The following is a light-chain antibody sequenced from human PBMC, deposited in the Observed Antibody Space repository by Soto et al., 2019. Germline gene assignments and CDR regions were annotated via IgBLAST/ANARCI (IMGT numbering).Light chain of an antibody. CDR1: SSDVGGYNY. CDR3: SSYTSSSVV. Sequence: QSALTQPASVSGSPGQSITISCTGTSSDVGGYNYVSWYQQHPGKAPKLVIYEVSNRPSGVSNRFSGSKSGNTASLTISGLQAEEEADYFCSSYTSSSVVFVGGTMLTVL. J-gene: IGLJ2*01. CDR2: EVS. V-gene: IGLV2-14*01.